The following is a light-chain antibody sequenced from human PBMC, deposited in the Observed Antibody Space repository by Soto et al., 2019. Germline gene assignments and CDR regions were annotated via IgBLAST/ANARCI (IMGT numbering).Light chain of an antibody. CDR3: QQYYSTLPYT. V-gene: IGKV4-1*01. CDR1: QSVLYSSNNKNY. CDR2: WAS. Sequence: DIVMTQSPDSLAVSLGERATINCKSSQSVLYSSNNKNYLAWYQQKPGQPPKLLIYWASTRESGVPDRFSGSGSETDFTLTNSSLQAEDVAVYYWQQYYSTLPYTFGQGTKLEIK. J-gene: IGKJ2*01.